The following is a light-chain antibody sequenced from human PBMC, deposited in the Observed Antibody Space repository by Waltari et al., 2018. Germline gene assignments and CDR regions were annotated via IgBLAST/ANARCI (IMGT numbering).Light chain of an antibody. CDR3: QLYGNSPVVT. CDR2: GTS. V-gene: IGKV3-20*01. CDR1: VVSSF. Sequence: VVSSFLAWYQQKPGQAPKLRMYGTSTRAAGIPDRYSGSGSGTDFSLTISRLDPEDFAVYYCQLYGNSPVVTFGGGTKVEIK. J-gene: IGKJ4*01.